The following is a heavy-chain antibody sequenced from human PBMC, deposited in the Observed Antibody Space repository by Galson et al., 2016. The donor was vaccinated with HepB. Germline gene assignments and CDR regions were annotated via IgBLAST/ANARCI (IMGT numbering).Heavy chain of an antibody. CDR1: GFTFNSYG. CDR3: ASGTTMTPDYFDY. V-gene: IGHV3-33*01. Sequence: SLRLSCAASGFTFNSYGMHWVRQAPGEGLEWVALVWYDEINKFYRDSVKGRFTISRDNSKNTLYLQMNNLRAEDTAVYYCASGTTMTPDYFDYWGQGTLVTVSS. CDR2: VWYDEINK. D-gene: IGHD4-17*01. J-gene: IGHJ4*02.